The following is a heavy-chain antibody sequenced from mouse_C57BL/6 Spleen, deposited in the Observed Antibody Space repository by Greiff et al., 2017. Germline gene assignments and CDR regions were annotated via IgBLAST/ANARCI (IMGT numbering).Heavy chain of an antibody. J-gene: IGHJ4*01. V-gene: IGHV1-15*01. CDR1: GYTFTDYE. CDR2: IDPETGGT. CDR3: TEAMDY. Sequence: VQLKESGAELVRPGASVTLSCKASGYTFTDYEMHWVKQTPVHGLEWIGAIDPETGGTAYNQKFKGKAILTADKSSSTAYMELRSLTSEDSAVYYCTEAMDYWGQGTSVTVSS.